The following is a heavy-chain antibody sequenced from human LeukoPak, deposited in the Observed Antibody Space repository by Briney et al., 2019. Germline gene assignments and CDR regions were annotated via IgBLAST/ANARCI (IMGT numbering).Heavy chain of an antibody. CDR1: GFTFSSYA. D-gene: IGHD1-26*01. CDR2: ISGSGAST. J-gene: IGHJ4*02. V-gene: IGHV3-23*01. CDR3: AKDSRYSGSYRAGDY. Sequence: PGGSLRLSCAASGFTFSSYAMTWVRQAPGKGLEWVSAISGSGASTYYADSVKGRLTISRDNSKNTLYLQMNSLRAEDTAVYYCAKDSRYSGSYRAGDYWGQGTLVTVSS.